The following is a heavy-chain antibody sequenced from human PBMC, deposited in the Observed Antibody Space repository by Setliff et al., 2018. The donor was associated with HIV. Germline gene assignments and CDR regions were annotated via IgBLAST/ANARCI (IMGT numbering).Heavy chain of an antibody. J-gene: IGHJ4*02. CDR2: INPNSGGT. CDR1: GYTFTGYY. CDR3: ARDRIAAAGTLMGY. V-gene: IGHV1-2*06. Sequence: GASVKVSCKASGYTFTGYYMHWVRQAPGQGLEWMGRINPNSGGTNYAQKFQGGVTMTRDTSISTAYMELSRLRSDDTAVYYCARDRIAAAGTLMGYWGQGTLVTVSS. D-gene: IGHD6-13*01.